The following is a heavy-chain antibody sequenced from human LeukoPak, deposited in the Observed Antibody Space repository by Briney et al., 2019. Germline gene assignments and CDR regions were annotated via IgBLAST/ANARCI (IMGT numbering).Heavy chain of an antibody. CDR1: GGSISSGDYY. J-gene: IGHJ4*02. V-gene: IGHV4-30-4*01. Sequence: SETVSLTCTVSGGSISSGDYYWSWIRQPPGKGLEWIGYIYYSGSTYYNPSLKSRVTISVDTSKNQFSLKLSSVTAADTAVYYCARVSGGLSRAFDYWGQGTLVTVSS. CDR3: ARVSGGLSRAFDY. D-gene: IGHD3/OR15-3a*01. CDR2: IYYSGST.